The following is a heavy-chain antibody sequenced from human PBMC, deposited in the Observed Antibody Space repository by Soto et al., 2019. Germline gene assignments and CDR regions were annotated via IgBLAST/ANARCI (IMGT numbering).Heavy chain of an antibody. CDR2: INPSKGA. D-gene: IGHD1-1*01. Sequence: QAHLQQWGAGLVRPSETLSLTCAVYGESVSDSYWTWIRRSPGRGLEWLGEINPSKGATYNPSLKSRVSISLDTSKRQLSLKLFSASAAVTAVYDCARGVMEGAFKGGRRSYYWFLDLWGRGTLVAVSS. CDR3: ARGVMEGAFKGGRRSYYWFLDL. J-gene: IGHJ2*01. V-gene: IGHV4-34*01. CDR1: GESVSDSY.